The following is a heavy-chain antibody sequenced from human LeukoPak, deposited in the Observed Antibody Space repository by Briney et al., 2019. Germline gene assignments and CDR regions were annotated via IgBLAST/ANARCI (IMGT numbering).Heavy chain of an antibody. D-gene: IGHD4-17*01. Sequence: AGSLRLSCVASGFTFKNNWMSWVRQTPGKGLEWVAHINQGGSDKYYVDSVKGRSTISRDNPENSVYLQMNSLRADDPSVYQCARFGTVTRARFGYWGQGGLVTVS. J-gene: IGHJ4*02. CDR1: GFTFKNNW. V-gene: IGHV3-7*01. CDR3: ARFGTVTRARFGY. CDR2: INQGGSDK.